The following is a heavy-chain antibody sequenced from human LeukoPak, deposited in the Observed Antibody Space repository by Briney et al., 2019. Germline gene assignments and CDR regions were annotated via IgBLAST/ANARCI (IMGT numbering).Heavy chain of an antibody. Sequence: GGSLRLSCASSGFLFAGYGMNWVRQAPGKGPEWVSSISDGSRDTNYADFVKGRFTISRDNSKNILYLQMDSLRAEDTAVYYCAKDTGYYGSGSDYWGQGTLVTVSS. CDR1: GFLFAGYG. CDR2: ISDGSRDT. D-gene: IGHD3-10*01. V-gene: IGHV3-23*01. J-gene: IGHJ4*02. CDR3: AKDTGYYGSGSDY.